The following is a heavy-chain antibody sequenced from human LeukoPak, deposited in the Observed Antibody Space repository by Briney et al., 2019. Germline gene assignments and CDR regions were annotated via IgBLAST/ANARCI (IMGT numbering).Heavy chain of an antibody. CDR1: GFTFSNYA. Sequence: GRSLRLSCAASGFTFSNYAIHWVRQAPGKGLEWVAVISYDGSTKYNADSVKGRFTISRDNSKNTLYLQMNSLRAEDTAVYYCAKTYGDPDDEYFQHWGQGTLVTVSS. J-gene: IGHJ1*01. D-gene: IGHD4-17*01. CDR3: AKTYGDPDDEYFQH. CDR2: ISYDGSTK. V-gene: IGHV3-30*04.